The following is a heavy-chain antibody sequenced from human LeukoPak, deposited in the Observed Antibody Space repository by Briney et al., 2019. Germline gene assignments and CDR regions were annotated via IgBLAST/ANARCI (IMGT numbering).Heavy chain of an antibody. CDR2: ISGSGGST. Sequence: AGGSLRLSCAASGFTFSSYAMSWVRQAPGKGLEWVSAISGSGGSTYYADSVKGRFTISRDNAKNSLYLQMNSLRAEDTALYYCATSPTVTSGFDPWGQGTLVTVSS. V-gene: IGHV3-23*01. D-gene: IGHD4-17*01. J-gene: IGHJ5*02. CDR1: GFTFSSYA. CDR3: ATSPTVTSGFDP.